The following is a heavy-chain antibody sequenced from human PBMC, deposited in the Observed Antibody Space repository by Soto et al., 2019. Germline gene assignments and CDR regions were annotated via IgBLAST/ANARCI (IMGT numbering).Heavy chain of an antibody. CDR3: AXAPIYYYDSSGYYPFDY. CDR1: GYTFTGYY. D-gene: IGHD3-22*01. J-gene: IGHJ4*02. V-gene: IGHV1-2*02. CDR2: INPNSGGT. Sequence: ASVKVSCKASGYTFTGYYMHWVRQAPGQGLEWMGWINPNSGGTNYAQKFQGRVTMTRDTSISTAYMELSRLRSDDTAVYYCAXAPIYYYDSSGYYPFDYWGPGTLVTVSS.